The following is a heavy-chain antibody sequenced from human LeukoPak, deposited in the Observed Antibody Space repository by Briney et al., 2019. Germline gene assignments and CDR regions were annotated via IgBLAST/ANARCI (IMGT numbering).Heavy chain of an antibody. J-gene: IGHJ4*02. CDR3: ARGKPFYGD. V-gene: IGHV4-34*01. D-gene: IGHD4-17*01. Sequence: PSETLSLTCAVYGGSFSGYYWSWIRQPPGKGLEWIGEINHSGSTNYNPSLKSRVTISVDTSKNQFSLKLSSVTAADTAVYYCARGKPFYGDWGQGTLVTVSS. CDR2: INHSGST. CDR1: GGSFSGYY.